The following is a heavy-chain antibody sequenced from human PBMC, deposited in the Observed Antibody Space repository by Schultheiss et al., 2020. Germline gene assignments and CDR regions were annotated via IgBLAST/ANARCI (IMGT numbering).Heavy chain of an antibody. CDR2: IYTSGST. J-gene: IGHJ6*04. CDR1: GGSISGHY. D-gene: IGHD2-2*01. Sequence: SETLSLTCTVSGGSISGHYWSWIRQPAGKGLEWIGRIYTSGSTNYNPSLKSRVTISVDTSKNQFSLKLSSVTAADTAVYYCVRVYCSSTSCSWESYYGMDVWGEGTTGTVFS. CDR3: VRVYCSSTSCSWESYYGMDV. V-gene: IGHV4-4*07.